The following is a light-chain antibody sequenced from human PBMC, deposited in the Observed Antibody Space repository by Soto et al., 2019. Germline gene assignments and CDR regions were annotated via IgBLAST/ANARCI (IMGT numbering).Light chain of an antibody. CDR2: GAS. V-gene: IGKV3-20*01. CDR3: QQYGSSLWT. Sequence: ESVLAQSPDPLSLSPGERATLCCSPSQSVSNNYLAWYQQKPGQAPRLLIYGASSRATGIPDRFSGSGSGTDFTLTISRLESEDFAVYYCQQYGSSLWTFGQGTKVDIK. CDR1: QSVSNNY. J-gene: IGKJ1*01.